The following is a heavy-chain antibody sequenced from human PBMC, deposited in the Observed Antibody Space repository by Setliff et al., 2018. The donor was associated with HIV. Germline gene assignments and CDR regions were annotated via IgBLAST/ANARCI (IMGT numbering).Heavy chain of an antibody. CDR2: ITPFVGIT. D-gene: IGHD6-13*01. V-gene: IGHV1-69*10. CDR1: GGTLSDFR. CDR3: ARDKGIREAASLDY. J-gene: IGHJ4*02. Sequence: SVKVSCKASGGTLSDFRITWVRQAPGQGLEWMGEITPFVGITNYAQKFQGRVTISADESTATAYIELSSLTSQDTAVYYCARDKGIREAASLDYWGQGSLVTVSS.